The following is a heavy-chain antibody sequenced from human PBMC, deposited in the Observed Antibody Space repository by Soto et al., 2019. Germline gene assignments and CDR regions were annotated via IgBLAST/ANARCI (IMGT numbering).Heavy chain of an antibody. V-gene: IGHV4-59*08. CDR2: MYYSGST. CDR3: ARHRALNWFDP. J-gene: IGHJ5*02. CDR1: GDSISSSY. Sequence: QVQLQESGPGLVKPSETLSLTCTVSGDSISSSYWSWIRQPPGKGLEWIGYMYYSGSTSYNPSPNSRVTLSVDTSKNQFFLKLSFVTAADTAVYYCARHRALNWFDPWGQGTLVTVSS.